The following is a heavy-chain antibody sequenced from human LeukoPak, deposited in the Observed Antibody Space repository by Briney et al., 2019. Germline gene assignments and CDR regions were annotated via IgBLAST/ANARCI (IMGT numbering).Heavy chain of an antibody. CDR3: ARDPNFCSGGSCYYYYGMDV. V-gene: IGHV3-30*04. D-gene: IGHD2-15*01. CDR1: GFTFSSYA. CDR2: ISHDGSNK. J-gene: IGHJ6*02. Sequence: GRSLRLSCAASGFTFSSYAMHWVRQAPGKGLEWVAVISHDGSNKYYADSVKGRFTISRDNSKNTLYLQMNSLRAEDTAVYYCARDPNFCSGGSCYYYYGMDVWGQGTTVTVSS.